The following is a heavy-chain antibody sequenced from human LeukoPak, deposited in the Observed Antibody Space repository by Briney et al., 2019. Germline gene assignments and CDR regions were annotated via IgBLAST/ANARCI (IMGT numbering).Heavy chain of an antibody. CDR2: INPNSGGT. CDR3: ARDGPIYYGSGSDSLYYYYYYMDV. V-gene: IGHV1-2*03. CDR1: GYTFTGYY. D-gene: IGHD3-10*01. J-gene: IGHJ6*03. Sequence: LGASVKVSCKASGYTFTGYYMHWVRQAPGQGLEWMGWINPNSGGTNYAQKFQGRVTMTRDTSISTAYMELSRLRSDDTAVYYCARDGPIYYGSGSDSLYYYYYYMDVWGKGTTVTISS.